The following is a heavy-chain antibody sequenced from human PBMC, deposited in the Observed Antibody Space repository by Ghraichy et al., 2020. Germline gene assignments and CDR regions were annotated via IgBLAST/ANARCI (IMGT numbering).Heavy chain of an antibody. Sequence: GGSLRLSCAASGFTFSSYAMSWVRQAPGKGLEWVSAISGSGGSTYYADSVKGRFTISRDNSKNTLYLQMNSLRAEDTAVYYCAKDPHRSWLVRVHFDYWGQGTLVTVSS. CDR1: GFTFSSYA. CDR2: ISGSGGST. D-gene: IGHD6-19*01. CDR3: AKDPHRSWLVRVHFDY. J-gene: IGHJ4*02. V-gene: IGHV3-23*01.